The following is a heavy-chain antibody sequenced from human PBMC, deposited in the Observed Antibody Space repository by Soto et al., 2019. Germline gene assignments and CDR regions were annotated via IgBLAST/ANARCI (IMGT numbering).Heavy chain of an antibody. J-gene: IGHJ4*02. D-gene: IGHD2-2*01. CDR1: GFTFSTFS. CDR2: ISASTSFI. V-gene: IGHV3-21*01. CDR3: ASLHSIVPATDFDY. Sequence: PGGSLRLSCAASGFTFSTFSMNWVRQAPDKGLEWVSSISASTSFIYYADSVKGRITIYRDNAKNSLYLQMNSLRAEDTAVYYCASLHSIVPATDFDYWGQGALVTVSS.